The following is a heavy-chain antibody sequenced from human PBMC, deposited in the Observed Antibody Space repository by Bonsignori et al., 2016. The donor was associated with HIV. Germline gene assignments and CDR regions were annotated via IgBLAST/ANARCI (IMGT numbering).Heavy chain of an antibody. CDR3: AKVQSSGSGSYYRWVPFDY. J-gene: IGHJ4*02. CDR2: IRYDGSNK. Sequence: GGSLRLSCAASGFTFSSYGMHWVRQAPGKGLEWVAFIRYDGSNKYYADSVKGRFTISRDNSKNTLYLQMNSLRAEDTAVYYCAKVQSSGSGSYYRWVPFDYWGQGTLVTVSS. D-gene: IGHD3-10*01. V-gene: IGHV3-30*02. CDR1: GFTFSSYG.